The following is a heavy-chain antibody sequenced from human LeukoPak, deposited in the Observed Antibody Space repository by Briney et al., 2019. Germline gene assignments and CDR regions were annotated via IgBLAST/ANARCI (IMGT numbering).Heavy chain of an antibody. CDR3: ARDGRNAQVVGFDY. CDR1: GGSFSGYY. J-gene: IGHJ4*02. D-gene: IGHD2-15*01. V-gene: IGHV4-34*01. Sequence: SETLSLTCAVYGGSFSGYYWSWIRQPPGKGLEWIGEINHSGSTNYNPSLKSRVTISVDTSKNQFSLKLSSVAAADTAVYYCARDGRNAQVVGFDYWGQGTLVTVSS. CDR2: INHSGST.